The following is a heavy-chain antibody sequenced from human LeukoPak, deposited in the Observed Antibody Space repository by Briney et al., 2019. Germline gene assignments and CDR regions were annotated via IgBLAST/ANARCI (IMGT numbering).Heavy chain of an antibody. Sequence: SVKVSCKASGGTFSNYAFSWVRQAPGHGLEWMGGVTPIFGTANYPQRFQGRVTVTADDSTNTAYMELNSLRSEDTAVYYCARVGAAAGPYYFDYWGQGTLVTVSS. CDR2: VTPIFGTA. D-gene: IGHD6-13*01. V-gene: IGHV1-69*13. CDR3: ARVGAAAGPYYFDY. J-gene: IGHJ4*02. CDR1: GGTFSNYA.